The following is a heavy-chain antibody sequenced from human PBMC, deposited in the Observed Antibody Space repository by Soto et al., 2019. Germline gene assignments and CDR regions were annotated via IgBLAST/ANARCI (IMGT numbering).Heavy chain of an antibody. Sequence: KPSETLSLTCTVSGGSISSGGYYWSWIRQHPGKGLEWIGYIYYSGSTYYNPSLKSRVTISVDTSKNQFSLKLSSVTAADTAVYYCSREGPRLSDDWFDPWGQGTLVTVSS. J-gene: IGHJ5*02. V-gene: IGHV4-31*03. CDR3: SREGPRLSDDWFDP. CDR1: GGSISSGGYY. CDR2: IYYSGST.